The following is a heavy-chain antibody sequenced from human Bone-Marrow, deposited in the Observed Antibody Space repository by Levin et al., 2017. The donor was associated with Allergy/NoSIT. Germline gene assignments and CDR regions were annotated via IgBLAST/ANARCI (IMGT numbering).Heavy chain of an antibody. V-gene: IGHV3-7*01. D-gene: IGHD6-13*01. CDR3: ARMQSSSWYAEYFQH. CDR1: GFTFRNYW. CDR2: IKEDGTEE. Sequence: GGSLRLSCVGSGFTFRNYWMSWVRQAPGKGLEWVANIKEDGTEENYVDSVKGRFTIFRDNAKNSLYLQMNSLRAEDRAVYYCARMQSSSWYAEYFQHWGQGTLVTVSS. J-gene: IGHJ1*01.